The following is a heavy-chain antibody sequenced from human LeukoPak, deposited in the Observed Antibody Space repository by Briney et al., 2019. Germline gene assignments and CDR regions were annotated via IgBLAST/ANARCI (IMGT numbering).Heavy chain of an antibody. CDR1: GYTLTELS. Sequence: ASVKVSCKVSGYTLTELSMHWLRQAPGKGLEWMGGFDPEDGETIYAQKFQGRVTMTEDTSTDTAYMELSSLRSEDTAVYYCATDLSLSSWLDYWGQGTLVTVSS. J-gene: IGHJ4*02. V-gene: IGHV1-24*01. D-gene: IGHD6-13*01. CDR2: FDPEDGET. CDR3: ATDLSLSSWLDY.